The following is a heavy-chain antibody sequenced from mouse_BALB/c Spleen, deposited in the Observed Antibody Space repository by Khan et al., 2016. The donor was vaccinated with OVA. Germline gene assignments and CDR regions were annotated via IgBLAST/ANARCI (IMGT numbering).Heavy chain of an antibody. D-gene: IGHD1-1*01. J-gene: IGHJ2*01. Sequence: EVQLQESGPGLVKPSQSLSLTCTVTGYSITSDYAWNWIRQFPGNKLEWMGYIKYSGSTSYKPSLKSRISITRNKSQNQFFLQLSSVTTEDTATYYCARSGTISTVVATDFDSWGQGTTLTVSS. CDR2: IKYSGST. CDR1: GYSITSDYA. V-gene: IGHV3-2*02. CDR3: ARSGTISTVVATDFDS.